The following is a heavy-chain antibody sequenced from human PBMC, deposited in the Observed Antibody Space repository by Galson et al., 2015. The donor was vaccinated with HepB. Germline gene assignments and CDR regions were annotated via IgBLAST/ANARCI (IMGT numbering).Heavy chain of an antibody. V-gene: IGHV3-30*04. CDR1: GFTFSSYA. Sequence: SLRLSCAASGFTFSSYAMHWVRQAPGKGLEWVAVISYDGSNKYYADSVKGRFTISRDNSKNTLYLQMNSLRAEDTAVYYCARVLSSWPWSNYGMDVWGQGTTVTVSS. D-gene: IGHD6-13*01. J-gene: IGHJ6*02. CDR2: ISYDGSNK. CDR3: ARVLSSWPWSNYGMDV.